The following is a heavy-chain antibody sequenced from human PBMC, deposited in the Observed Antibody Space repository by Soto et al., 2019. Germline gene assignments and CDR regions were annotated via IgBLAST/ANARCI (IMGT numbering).Heavy chain of an antibody. CDR3: ARDRADPIGDYHPLFDS. D-gene: IGHD2-21*01. V-gene: IGHV3-74*01. CDR1: GFTFSSHW. Sequence: GSLRLSCAASGFTFSSHWMHWVRQAPGKGLVWVSRIESDGSSTNYADSVKGRFTVSRDNAKNTLYLQMNSLRVEDTAVYYCARDRADPIGDYHPLFDSWGLGTLVTVSS. J-gene: IGHJ4*02. CDR2: IESDGSST.